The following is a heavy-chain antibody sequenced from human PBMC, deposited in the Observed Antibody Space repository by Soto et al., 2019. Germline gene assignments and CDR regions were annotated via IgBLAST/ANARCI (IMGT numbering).Heavy chain of an antibody. J-gene: IGHJ3*01. Sequence: ASVKVSCKASGYTFTSYDINWVRQATGQGLEWMGWMNPNSGNTGYAQKFQGRVTMTRNTSISTAYMELSSLRSEDTAVYYCARYYYDSSGYWAFYFLVMDVWAQSTLVTFSS. D-gene: IGHD3-22*01. CDR1: GYTFTSYD. CDR2: MNPNSGNT. V-gene: IGHV1-8*01. CDR3: ARYYYDSSGYWAFYFLVMDV.